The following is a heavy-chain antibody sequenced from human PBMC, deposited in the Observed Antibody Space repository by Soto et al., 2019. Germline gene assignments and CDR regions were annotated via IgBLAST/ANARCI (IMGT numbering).Heavy chain of an antibody. CDR3: ASDHKGGMDV. Sequence: LSLTCTVSGGSISSYYWSWIRQPAGKGLEWIGRIYASGSTNYNPSLKSRVTMSVDTSKNQFSLKLGSVTAADTAVYYCASDHKGGMDVWGQGTTVTVSS. J-gene: IGHJ6*02. CDR2: IYASGST. CDR1: GGSISSYY. V-gene: IGHV4-4*07.